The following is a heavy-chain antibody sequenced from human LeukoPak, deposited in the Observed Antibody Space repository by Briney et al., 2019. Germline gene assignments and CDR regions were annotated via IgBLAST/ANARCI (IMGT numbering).Heavy chain of an antibody. CDR2: IYYSGST. V-gene: IGHV4-39*01. CDR1: GGSISSSTYY. J-gene: IGHJ4*02. CDR3: ARRSGYDFYFDY. Sequence: SETLSLTCTVSGGSISSSTYYWGWIRQPPGKGLEWFGSIYYSGSTYYNPSLKSRVTISVDTSKNQFSLKLSSVTAADTAVYYCARRSGYDFYFDYRGQGTLVTVSS. D-gene: IGHD5-12*01.